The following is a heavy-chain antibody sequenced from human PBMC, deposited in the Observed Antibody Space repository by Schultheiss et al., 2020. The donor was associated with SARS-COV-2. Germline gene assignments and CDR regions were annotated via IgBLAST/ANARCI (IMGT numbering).Heavy chain of an antibody. Sequence: GGSLRLSCAASGFTFSSYSMNWVRQAPGKGLEWVSYISSSSSTIYYADSVKGRFTISRDNAKNSLYLQMTSLRADDTAIYFCAKDTPVERGVVRLDYWGQGTLVTVSS. CDR1: GFTFSSYS. CDR2: ISSSSSTI. D-gene: IGHD2-15*01. V-gene: IGHV3-48*04. J-gene: IGHJ4*02. CDR3: AKDTPVERGVVRLDY.